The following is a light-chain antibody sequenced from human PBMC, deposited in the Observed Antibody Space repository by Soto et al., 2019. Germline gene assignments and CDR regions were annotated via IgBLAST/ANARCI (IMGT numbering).Light chain of an antibody. CDR2: AAS. V-gene: IGKV1-27*01. J-gene: IGKJ1*01. CDR1: QGISNS. Sequence: DIQMTQSPSSLSASLGDRVAITCRASQGISNSLAWYQQKPGKAPRLLIYAASTLQSGVPSRFSGSGSGTDFILTISSLQPEDVATYYCQKYNSVPWTFGQGTKVEIK. CDR3: QKYNSVPWT.